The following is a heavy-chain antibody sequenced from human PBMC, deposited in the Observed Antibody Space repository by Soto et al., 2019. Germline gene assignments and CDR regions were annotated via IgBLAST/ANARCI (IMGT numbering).Heavy chain of an antibody. CDR2: ISGSGGSS. J-gene: IGHJ5*02. CDR1: GFIFSSYA. V-gene: IGHV3-23*01. D-gene: IGHD1-26*01. Sequence: EVQLLESGGGLVQPGGSLRLSCAASGFIFSSYAMSWVRQAPGKGLEWVSGISGSGGSSHYSDSVKGRFTISRDNSKNTLYMQMNSLRAEDTAVYYCAKAVNPQRPTTLLVITQNWFDPWGQGTLVTVSS. CDR3: AKAVNPQRPTTLLVITQNWFDP.